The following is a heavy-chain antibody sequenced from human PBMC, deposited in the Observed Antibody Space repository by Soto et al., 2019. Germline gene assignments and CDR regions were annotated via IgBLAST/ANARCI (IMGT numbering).Heavy chain of an antibody. CDR3: ASQPSISTSWYPLND. J-gene: IGHJ4*02. Sequence: QLQLQESGPGLVKPSETLSLTCTVSGGAMSTSSYYWGWIRQAPGKGLEWIGVISYSGSTNYSPSRKSRATISVDSSKNQFSLRLHSVTAADTAIYYCASQPSISTSWYPLNDWGQGTLVTVSS. V-gene: IGHV4-39*01. D-gene: IGHD6-13*01. CDR2: ISYSGST. CDR1: GGAMSTSSYY.